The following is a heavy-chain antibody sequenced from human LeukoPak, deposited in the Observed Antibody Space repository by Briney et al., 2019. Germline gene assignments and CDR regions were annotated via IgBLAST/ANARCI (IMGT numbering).Heavy chain of an antibody. D-gene: IGHD6-13*01. V-gene: IGHV1-69*04. CDR3: ARDRGPFEQQLVLWDRLSWFDP. CDR2: IIPILGIA. J-gene: IGHJ5*02. Sequence: GASVKVSCKASGGTFSSYAISWVRQAPGQGLEWMGRIIPILGIANYAQKFQGRVTITADKSTSTAYMELSSLRSEDTAVYYCARDRGPFEQQLVLWDRLSWFDPWGQGTLVTVSS. CDR1: GGTFSSYA.